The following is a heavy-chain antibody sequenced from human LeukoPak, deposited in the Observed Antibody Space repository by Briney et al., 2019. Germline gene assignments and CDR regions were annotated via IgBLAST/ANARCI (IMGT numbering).Heavy chain of an antibody. CDR2: IHYSGST. Sequence: SETLSLTCTVSGASISSGEYYWSWLRQPPGKGLEWIGYIHYSGSTYYNPSLKSRVIISIDTSINQFSLNLNSVTAADTAVYYCGRDPVSYGSDFEYWGQGTLVTVSS. J-gene: IGHJ4*02. CDR1: GASISSGEYY. CDR3: GRDPVSYGSDFEY. D-gene: IGHD3-10*01. V-gene: IGHV4-30-4*01.